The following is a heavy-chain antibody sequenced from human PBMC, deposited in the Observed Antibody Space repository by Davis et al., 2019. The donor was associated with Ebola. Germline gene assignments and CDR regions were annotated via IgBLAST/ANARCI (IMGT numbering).Heavy chain of an antibody. Sequence: PSETLSLTCTVSGGSISSYYWSWIRQPPGKGLEWIGYIYYSGSTNYNPSLKSRVTISVDTSKNQFSLKLSSVTAADTAVYYCARGRSYNSYWGQGTLVTVSS. J-gene: IGHJ4*02. CDR3: ARGRSYNSY. CDR1: GGSISSYY. V-gene: IGHV4-59*01. CDR2: IYYSGST. D-gene: IGHD1-26*01.